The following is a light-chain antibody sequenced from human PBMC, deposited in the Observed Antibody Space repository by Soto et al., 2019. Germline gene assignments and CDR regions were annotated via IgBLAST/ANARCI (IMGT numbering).Light chain of an antibody. J-gene: IGKJ5*01. CDR3: QQRSNWPQD. CDR1: QSVSNF. CDR2: DAS. V-gene: IGKV3-11*01. Sequence: EIAWTQSPATLSLSPGERATLSCRASQSVSNFLAWYQQKPGQAPRLLIYDASTRATGVPARFSGSVSGTDVTITISRLEKEDGSMYYCQQRSNWPQDFGQGTRLEIK.